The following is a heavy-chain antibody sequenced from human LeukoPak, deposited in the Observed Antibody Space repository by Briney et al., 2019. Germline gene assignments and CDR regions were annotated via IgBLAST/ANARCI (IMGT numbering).Heavy chain of an antibody. V-gene: IGHV3-30*02. CDR3: ARLYATSWGFFDP. CDR2: IRNDGKTQ. Sequence: GGSLRLSCAASGFTFKSYGLHWVRRAPGKGLEWVAFIRNDGKTQYYADSVKGRSTISRDNSRNTMFLQMNSLRPEDTAVYYCARLYATSWGFFDPWGRDTLVTVSS. CDR1: GFTFKSYG. D-gene: IGHD2-2*01. J-gene: IGHJ2*01.